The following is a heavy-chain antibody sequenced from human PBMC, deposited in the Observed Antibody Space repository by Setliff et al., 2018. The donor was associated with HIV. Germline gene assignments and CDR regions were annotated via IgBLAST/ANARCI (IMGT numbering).Heavy chain of an antibody. J-gene: IGHJ4*02. Sequence: PSETLSLTCTVSGASISSHNYYWGWIRQSPGKGLEWIVSIFYSGSTDYNPSLMSRVTTSVDTSKNQFSLNLHSVTAVDTGFYYCLTVVQDDLGVALFEYWGPGILVTV. CDR2: IFYSGST. D-gene: IGHD3-3*01. CDR1: GASISSHNYY. V-gene: IGHV4-39*01. CDR3: LTVVQDDLGVALFEY.